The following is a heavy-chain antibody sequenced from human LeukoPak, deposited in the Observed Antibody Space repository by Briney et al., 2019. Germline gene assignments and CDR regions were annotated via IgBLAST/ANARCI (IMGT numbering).Heavy chain of an antibody. Sequence: SETLSLTCIVSGGSISSYYWSWIRQPPGKGLEWIGYIYYSGSTNYNPSLKSRVTISVDTSKNQFSLKLSSVTAADTAVYYCASTRGYSYGPSYYFDYWGQGTLVTVSS. J-gene: IGHJ4*02. D-gene: IGHD5-18*01. CDR1: GGSISSYY. V-gene: IGHV4-59*01. CDR2: IYYSGST. CDR3: ASTRGYSYGPSYYFDY.